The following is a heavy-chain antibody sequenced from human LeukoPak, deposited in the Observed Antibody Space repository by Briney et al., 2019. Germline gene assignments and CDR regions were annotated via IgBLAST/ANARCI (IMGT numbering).Heavy chain of an antibody. J-gene: IGHJ4*02. CDR1: GYTFTGYY. Sequence: ASVKVSYKASGYTFTGYYMHWVRQAPGQGLEWMGWINPNSGGTNYAQKFQGRVTMTRDTSISTAYMELSRLRSDDTAVYYCARGLYFDWLPPDYWGQGTLVTVSS. CDR2: INPNSGGT. D-gene: IGHD3-9*01. V-gene: IGHV1-2*02. CDR3: ARGLYFDWLPPDY.